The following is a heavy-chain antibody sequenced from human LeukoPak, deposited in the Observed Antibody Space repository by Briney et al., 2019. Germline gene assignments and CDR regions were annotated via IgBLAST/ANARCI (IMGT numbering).Heavy chain of an antibody. CDR3: ARRLTQYDCFDP. D-gene: IGHD2-2*01. J-gene: IGHJ5*02. CDR1: GDSVSSNSVT. CDR2: TYYRSTWYN. V-gene: IGHV6-1*01. Sequence: SQTLSLTCAISGDSVSSNSVTWTWIRQSPSRGLEWLGRTYYRSTWYNDYAVSVRGRITVNPDTSKNQFSLHLNSVTPEDTAVYYCARRLTQYDCFDPWGQGILVTVSS.